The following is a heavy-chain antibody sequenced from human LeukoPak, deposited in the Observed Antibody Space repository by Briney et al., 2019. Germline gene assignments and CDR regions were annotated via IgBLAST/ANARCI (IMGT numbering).Heavy chain of an antibody. Sequence: SETLSLTCTVSGGSISSYYWSWIRQPPGKGLEWIGYIYYSGSTNYNPSLKSRVTISVDTSKNQFSLKLSSVTAADTAVYYCAGAVVITSAEYFQHWGQGTLVTVSS. D-gene: IGHD3-22*01. CDR2: IYYSGST. J-gene: IGHJ1*01. CDR3: AGAVVITSAEYFQH. V-gene: IGHV4-59*01. CDR1: GGSISSYY.